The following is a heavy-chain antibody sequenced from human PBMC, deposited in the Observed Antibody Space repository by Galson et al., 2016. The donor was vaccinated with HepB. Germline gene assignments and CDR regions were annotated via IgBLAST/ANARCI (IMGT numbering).Heavy chain of an antibody. D-gene: IGHD6-13*01. Sequence: LSLTCTVSGVSTKSYYWSRIRQPPGKGLEWIGYIYYSGTTNYNPSLRSRVTMSVDTSKNQFSLNLSSVTAADTAVYYCARESSSWYQNWFDPWGQGTLVTVSS. CDR1: GVSTKSYY. J-gene: IGHJ5*02. V-gene: IGHV4-59*12. CDR2: IYYSGTT. CDR3: ARESSSWYQNWFDP.